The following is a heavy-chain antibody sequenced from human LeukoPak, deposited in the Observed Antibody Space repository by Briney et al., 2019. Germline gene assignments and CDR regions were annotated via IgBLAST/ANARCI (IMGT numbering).Heavy chain of an antibody. CDR3: ARVPDLGYCSGGSCYRFDY. CDR1: GYTFTSND. D-gene: IGHD2-15*01. V-gene: IGHV1-8*01. Sequence: ASVKVSCKASGYTFTSNDINWVRQATGQGLEWMGWMNPNSGNTGYAQNFQGRVTITRDTSISTAYMELSGLRSEDPAVYYCARVPDLGYCSGGSCYRFDYWGQGTLVTVSS. J-gene: IGHJ4*02. CDR2: MNPNSGNT.